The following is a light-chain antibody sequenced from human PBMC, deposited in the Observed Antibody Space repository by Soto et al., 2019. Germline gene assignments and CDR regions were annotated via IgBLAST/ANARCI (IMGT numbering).Light chain of an antibody. V-gene: IGKV1-9*01. CDR2: AAS. CDR3: QQSYSTTWT. CDR1: QGVGTS. Sequence: DIQLTQSPSFLSASVGDRVTITCRASQGVGTSLAWYQQKPGEAPKLLIYAASTLQSGVPSTFSGSGSGTEFTLTITSLQPEDFATYSCQQSYSTTWTFGQGTKVEIK. J-gene: IGKJ1*01.